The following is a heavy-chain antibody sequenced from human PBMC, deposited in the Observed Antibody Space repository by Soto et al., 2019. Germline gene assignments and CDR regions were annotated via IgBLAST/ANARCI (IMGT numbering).Heavy chain of an antibody. V-gene: IGHV4-59*01. CDR1: GGSIGGYY. J-gene: IGHJ3*02. D-gene: IGHD3-22*01. Sequence: QVQLQESGPGLVKPSETLSLTCTVSGGSIGGYYWSWVRQPPGKGLEWIGHIFYSGSTTYNPSLESRVTISVDMSKTQFSLKLSSVSAADTAVYYCARADYDDSSGYGFDAFDIWGQGRTVIVSS. CDR3: ARADYDDSSGYGFDAFDI. CDR2: IFYSGST.